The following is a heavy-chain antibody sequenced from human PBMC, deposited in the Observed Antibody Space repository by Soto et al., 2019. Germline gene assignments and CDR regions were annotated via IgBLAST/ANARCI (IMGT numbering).Heavy chain of an antibody. CDR2: VTGGGEKT. V-gene: IGHV3-23*01. J-gene: IGHJ4*02. CDR1: GFTFSDFA. CDR3: VKDFSRLDY. D-gene: IGHD3-3*01. Sequence: EVQLLESGGDFVEPGGSLRLSCAASGFTFSDFAMNWVRHVPGKGLEWVSTVTGGGEKTYYADSVKGRFTISRDNFRNTLFLQMHNLRSEDTAMYYCVKDFSRLDYWGQGTLVTVSS.